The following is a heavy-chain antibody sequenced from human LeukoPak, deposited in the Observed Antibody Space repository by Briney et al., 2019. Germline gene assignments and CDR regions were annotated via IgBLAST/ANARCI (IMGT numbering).Heavy chain of an antibody. V-gene: IGHV4-31*03. CDR2: IYYSGST. J-gene: IGHJ4*02. CDR3: ARHYGDYGGDYFDY. CDR1: GGSISSGGYY. Sequence: SQTLSLTCTVSGGSISSGGYYWSWIRQHPGKGVEWIGYIYYSGSTYYNPSLKSRVTISVDTSKNQFSLKLSSVTAADTAVYYCARHYGDYGGDYFDYWGQGTLVTVSS. D-gene: IGHD4-17*01.